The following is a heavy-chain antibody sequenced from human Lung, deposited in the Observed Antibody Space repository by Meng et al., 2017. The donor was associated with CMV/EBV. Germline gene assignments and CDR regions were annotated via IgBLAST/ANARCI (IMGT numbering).Heavy chain of an antibody. J-gene: IGHJ6*02. V-gene: IGHV3-30-3*01. CDR3: ARDHDEYCRSTTCFTFANV. CDR1: GFSFSCYA. Sequence: SCAASGFSFSCYAIHWVRQAPGKGLDWVASISSDGSYEYYADSVKGLFTISRDNSKITRYLQMNRLRGEDSSVYYCARDHDEYCRSTTCFTFANVWXQGTTVTVSS. D-gene: IGHD2-2*02. CDR2: ISSDGSYE.